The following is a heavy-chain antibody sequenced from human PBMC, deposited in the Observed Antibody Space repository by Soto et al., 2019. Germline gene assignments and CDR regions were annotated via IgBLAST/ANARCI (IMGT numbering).Heavy chain of an antibody. CDR1: GFSLSTSPVG. V-gene: IGHV2-5*02. J-gene: IGHJ4*02. CDR2: TYWDDDK. D-gene: IGHD3-10*01. CDR3: VHSSYYGYYYVY. Sequence: QITLKESGPTLAKPTQTLTLTCTFSGFSLSTSPVGVGWIRHPQGKALEWLALTYWDDDKRYSPSLKSRLTYTQDTSKSQVVLTMANINLVDTATYYCVHSSYYGYYYVYLGQGILVTVSS.